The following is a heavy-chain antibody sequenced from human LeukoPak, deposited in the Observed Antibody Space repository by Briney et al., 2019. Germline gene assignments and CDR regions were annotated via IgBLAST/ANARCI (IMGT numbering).Heavy chain of an antibody. V-gene: IGHV3-73*01. J-gene: IGHJ4*02. Sequence: GGSLGLSCAASGFTFSGSAMHWVRQASGKGLEWVGRIRSKANSYATAYAASVKGRFTISRDDSKNTAYLQMNSLKTEDTAVYYCTSRTTDFDYWGQGTLVTVSS. CDR2: IRSKANSYAT. CDR3: TSRTTDFDY. D-gene: IGHD1-1*01. CDR1: GFTFSGSA.